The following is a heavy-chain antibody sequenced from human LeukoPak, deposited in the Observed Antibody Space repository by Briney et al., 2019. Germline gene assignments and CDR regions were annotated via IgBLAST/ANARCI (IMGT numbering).Heavy chain of an antibody. D-gene: IGHD3-22*01. CDR2: IRGSGGST. V-gene: IGHV3-23*01. J-gene: IGHJ4*02. Sequence: GGSLRLSCAASGFTFSSYAMSWVRQAPGKGLEWVSAIRGSGGSTYYADSVKGRSTISRDNSKNTLYLQMNSLRAEDTAVYYCARALGITMTSFFYFDYWGQGTLVTISS. CDR1: GFTFSSYA. CDR3: ARALGITMTSFFYFDY.